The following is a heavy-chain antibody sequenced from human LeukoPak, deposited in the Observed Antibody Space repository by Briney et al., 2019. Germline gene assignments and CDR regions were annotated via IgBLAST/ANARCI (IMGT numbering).Heavy chain of an antibody. V-gene: IGHV4-59*08. CDR2: IYYSGST. CDR3: ASRTGTTSYFDY. J-gene: IGHJ4*02. Sequence: SETLSLTCTVSGGSISSYYWSWIRQPPGKGLEWIGYIYYSGSTNHNPSLKSRVTISVDTSKNQFSLKLSSVTAADTAVYYCASRTGTTSYFDYWGQGTLVTVSS. CDR1: GGSISSYY. D-gene: IGHD1-1*01.